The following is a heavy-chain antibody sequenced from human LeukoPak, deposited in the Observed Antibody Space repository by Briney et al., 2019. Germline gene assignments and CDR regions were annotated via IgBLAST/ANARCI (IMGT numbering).Heavy chain of an antibody. J-gene: IGHJ4*02. D-gene: IGHD1-14*01. V-gene: IGHV4-59*08. CDR2: IYYSGST. CDR3: ARLRGPSGGREYFDY. Sequence: SETLSLTWTVSGGSISSYYWSWIRQPPGKGLEWIGYIYYSGSTNYNPSLKSRVTISVDTSKNQFSLKLSSVTAADTAVYYCARLRGPSGGREYFDYWGQGTLVTVSS. CDR1: GGSISSYY.